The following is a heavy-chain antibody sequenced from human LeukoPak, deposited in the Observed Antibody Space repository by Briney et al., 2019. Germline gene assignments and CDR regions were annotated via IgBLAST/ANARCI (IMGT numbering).Heavy chain of an antibody. CDR2: ISYDGTNK. Sequence: GRSLRLSCAASGFTFSSYAIHWVRQAPGKGLEWEAIISYDGTNKYYADSVRGRFTISRDNSKNTLYLQMNSLRAEDTAVYYCARDFGWLSGFDNWGQGTLVTVSS. CDR1: GFTFSSYA. CDR3: ARDFGWLSGFDN. J-gene: IGHJ4*02. V-gene: IGHV3-30-3*01. D-gene: IGHD3-9*01.